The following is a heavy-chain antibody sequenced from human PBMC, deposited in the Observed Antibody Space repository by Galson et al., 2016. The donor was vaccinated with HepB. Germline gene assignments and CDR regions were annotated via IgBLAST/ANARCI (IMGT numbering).Heavy chain of an antibody. V-gene: IGHV3-74*01. J-gene: IGHJ4*02. CDR2: INPEETTT. Sequence: SLRLSCAASGFTFSKYWFHWVRQAPGKGLVWVSRINPEETTTTYADSVKGRFIISRDNARNTLYLQMNSLRVDDTAVYYCVRDMHGMYDYWGQGTLATVSS. D-gene: IGHD3-3*01. CDR1: GFTFSKYW. CDR3: VRDMHGMYDY.